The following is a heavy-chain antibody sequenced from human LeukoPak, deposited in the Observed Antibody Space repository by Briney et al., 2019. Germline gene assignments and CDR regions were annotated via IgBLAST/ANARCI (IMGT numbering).Heavy chain of an antibody. CDR1: GYTFTAYY. V-gene: IGHV1-2*02. CDR3: ARALNPRTTVKNHYYYYGMDV. D-gene: IGHD4-17*01. J-gene: IGHJ6*02. CDR2: INPNSGGT. Sequence: ASVRVSCKASGYTFTAYYMHWVRQAPGQGPEWMGWINPNSGGTNYAQKFEGRVTMTRDTSINTAYMELSGLRSDDTAVYYCARALNPRTTVKNHYYYYGMDVWGQGTTVTVSS.